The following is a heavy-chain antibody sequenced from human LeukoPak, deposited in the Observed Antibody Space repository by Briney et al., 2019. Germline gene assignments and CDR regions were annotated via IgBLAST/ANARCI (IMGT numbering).Heavy chain of an antibody. CDR1: GFTFSSYS. D-gene: IGHD3-3*01. Sequence: GGSLRLSSAAAGFTFSSYSMNWVRQAPGKGLELVSYISSSSSTIYYADSVKGRFTISRDNAKNSLYRQMNSLRAEDTAVYYCAVGEAYYDFWSGYYPRPDYWGQGTLVTVSS. V-gene: IGHV3-48*04. J-gene: IGHJ4*02. CDR3: AVGEAYYDFWSGYYPRPDY. CDR2: ISSSSSTI.